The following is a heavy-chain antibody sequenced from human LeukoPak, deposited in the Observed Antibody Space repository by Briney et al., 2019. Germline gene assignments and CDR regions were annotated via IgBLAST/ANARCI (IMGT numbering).Heavy chain of an antibody. D-gene: IGHD6-13*01. CDR2: ISSSSASI. J-gene: IGHJ6*02. CDR3: ARGGQQLVGGHSYYYYGMDV. Sequence: PGGSLRLSCAASGFTFSSYTMNWVRQAPGKGLEWVSVISSSSASIYYADSVKGRFTISRDNAKNSLYLQMSSLRAEDTAVYYCARGGQQLVGGHSYYYYGMDVWGQGTTVTVSS. V-gene: IGHV3-21*06. CDR1: GFTFSSYT.